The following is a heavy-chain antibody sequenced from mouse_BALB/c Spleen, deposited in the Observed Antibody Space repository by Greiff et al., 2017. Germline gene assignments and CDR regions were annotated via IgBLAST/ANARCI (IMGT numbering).Heavy chain of an antibody. CDR2: ISSGGSYT. J-gene: IGHJ4*01. Sequence: EVQLVESGGGLVKPGGSLKLSCAASGFTFSSYAMSWVRQSPEKRLEWVAEISSGGSYTYYPDTVTGRFTISRDNAKNTLYLEMSSLRSEDTAMYYCAREDYRYEDAMDYWGQGTSVTVSS. D-gene: IGHD2-14*01. CDR1: GFTFSSYA. V-gene: IGHV5-9-4*01. CDR3: AREDYRYEDAMDY.